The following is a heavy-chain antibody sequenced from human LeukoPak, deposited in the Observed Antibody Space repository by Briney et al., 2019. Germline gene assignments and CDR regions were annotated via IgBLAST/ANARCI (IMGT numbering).Heavy chain of an antibody. J-gene: IGHJ5*02. Sequence: GASVKVSCKASGYTFTSYYMHWVRQAPGQGLEWMGIINPSGGSTSYAQKFQGRVTMTRDMSTSTVYMELSSLRSEDTAVYYCARDLIVVRDILTGYQQYYWFDPWGQGTLVTVSS. CDR1: GYTFTSYY. D-gene: IGHD3-9*01. CDR2: INPSGGST. CDR3: ARDLIVVRDILTGYQQYYWFDP. V-gene: IGHV1-46*01.